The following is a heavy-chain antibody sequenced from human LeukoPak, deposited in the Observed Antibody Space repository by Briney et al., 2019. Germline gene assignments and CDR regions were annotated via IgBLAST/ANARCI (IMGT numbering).Heavy chain of an antibody. CDR3: ARGFTIFGVVNDAFDI. CDR2: IDSDGSNT. Sequence: PGGSRRLSCAASAFTFSDYWMHWVRQAAGNGLVWVARIDSDGSNTSNADSVKGRFTISRDNAKNTVYLQMNSLRAEDTAVYYCARGFTIFGVVNDAFDIWGQGTMVTVSS. J-gene: IGHJ3*02. CDR1: AFTFSDYW. V-gene: IGHV3-74*01. D-gene: IGHD3-3*01.